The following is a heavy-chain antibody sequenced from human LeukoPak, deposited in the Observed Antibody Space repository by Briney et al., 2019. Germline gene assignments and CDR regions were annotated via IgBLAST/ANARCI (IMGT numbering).Heavy chain of an antibody. CDR1: GFTFSDYY. V-gene: IGHV3-11*01. CDR2: MSSRGYPI. D-gene: IGHD1-1*01. J-gene: IGHJ4*02. Sequence: GGSLRLSCVASGFTFSDYYMSWVRQAPGRGLEWISYMSSRGYPIYYADSVKGRFTISRDNAKNTLYLQMHNLRADDTAVYFCARVGIALASPFDYWGRGTLVAVSS. CDR3: ARVGIALASPFDY.